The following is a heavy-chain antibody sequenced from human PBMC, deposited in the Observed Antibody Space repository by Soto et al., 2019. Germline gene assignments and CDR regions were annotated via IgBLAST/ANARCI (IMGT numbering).Heavy chain of an antibody. V-gene: IGHV1-18*01. Sequence: QLVQSGSEVKKPGASVRVSCTASGYTFNDYAISWVRQAPGQGLEWVGWIGISIGHTNYAQSFQGRVTMTADSSTPTAYMELRSLRSDDTAVYYCAKGSYCSGGTCTNWFDSWGQGTLVTVSS. CDR3: AKGSYCSGGTCTNWFDS. J-gene: IGHJ5*01. CDR2: IGISIGHT. D-gene: IGHD2-15*01. CDR1: GYTFNDYA.